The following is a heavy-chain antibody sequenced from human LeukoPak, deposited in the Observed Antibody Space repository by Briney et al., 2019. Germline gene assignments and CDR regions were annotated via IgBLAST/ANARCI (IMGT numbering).Heavy chain of an antibody. Sequence: GGSLRLSCAVSGFTFSSYAMGWVRQAPGKGLEWVSAVSVTGGSTYYGDSVKGRFTISRDNSKNTLYLQMNSLRAEDTAVYYCAEAPLYYYYWQYYFDYWGQGTLVTVSS. CDR1: GFTFSSYA. J-gene: IGHJ4*02. D-gene: IGHD3-10*01. CDR2: VSVTGGST. CDR3: AEAPLYYYYWQYYFDY. V-gene: IGHV3-23*01.